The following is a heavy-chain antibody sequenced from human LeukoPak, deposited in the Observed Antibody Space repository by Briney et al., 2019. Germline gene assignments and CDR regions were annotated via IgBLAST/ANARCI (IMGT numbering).Heavy chain of an antibody. CDR2: IYTSGST. CDR3: ARGVEITQDY. J-gene: IGHJ4*02. V-gene: IGHV4-61*02. D-gene: IGHD5-24*01. CDR1: GGSINSASYY. Sequence: PSETLSLTCTVSGGSINSASYYWSWIRQPAGKGLEWIGRIYTSGSTNYNPSLKSRVTISIDMSKNQFSLKLSSVTAADTAVYYCARGVEITQDYWGQGTLVTVSS.